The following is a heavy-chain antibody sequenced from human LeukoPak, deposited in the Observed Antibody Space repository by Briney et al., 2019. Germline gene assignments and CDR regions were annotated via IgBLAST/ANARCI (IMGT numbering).Heavy chain of an antibody. J-gene: IGHJ4*02. Sequence: GGSLRLSCAASGFTFSDAWMSWVRQAPGKGLEWVGRIKSKTDGGTIDYAAPVKGRFTISRDDSKNTLYLQMNSLKSEDTAVYYCSSLAMIRGVMPFDYWGEGTLVTVSS. CDR3: SSLAMIRGVMPFDY. V-gene: IGHV3-15*01. CDR1: GFTFSDAW. CDR2: IKSKTDGGTI. D-gene: IGHD3-10*01.